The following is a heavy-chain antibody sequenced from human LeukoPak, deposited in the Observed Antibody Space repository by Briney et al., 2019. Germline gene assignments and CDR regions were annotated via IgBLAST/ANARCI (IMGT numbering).Heavy chain of an antibody. CDR1: GGTFSSYA. V-gene: IGHV1-69*05. J-gene: IGHJ4*02. CDR3: ARDTYYYDSSGYYYVDY. D-gene: IGHD3-22*01. Sequence: SVKVSCKASGGTFSSYAISWVRQAPGQGLEWMGRIIPIFGTANYAQKSQGRVTITTDESTSTAYMELSSLRSEDTAVYYCARDTYYYDSSGYYYVDYWGQGTLVTVSS. CDR2: IIPIFGTA.